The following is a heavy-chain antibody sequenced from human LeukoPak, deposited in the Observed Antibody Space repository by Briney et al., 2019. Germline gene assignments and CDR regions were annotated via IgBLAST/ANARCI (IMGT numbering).Heavy chain of an antibody. CDR2: ISYAYSGRN. Sequence: PSETLSLTCTVSGGSVSSGIYYWSWIRQPPGKGLEWFGKISYAYSGRNNYNPSLKSRVTISVDTSKNQFSLKLNSVTAADTAVYYCARMRHGDYFDYWGQGTRVTVSS. V-gene: IGHV4-61*01. J-gene: IGHJ4*02. CDR1: GGSVSSGIYY. D-gene: IGHD4-17*01. CDR3: ARMRHGDYFDY.